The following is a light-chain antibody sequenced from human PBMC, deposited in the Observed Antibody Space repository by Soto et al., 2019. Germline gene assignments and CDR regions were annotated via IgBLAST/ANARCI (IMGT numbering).Light chain of an antibody. J-gene: IGKJ4*01. V-gene: IGKV3-11*01. CDR1: QSVGSN. CDR3: QQRDTWSLT. Sequence: EIVLTQSPATLSLSLWERATFSCRASQSVGSNLGWYQQRPGQAPRLLVYDASNRATGIPARFSGSGSGTDFTLTISSLEPDDFAVYYCQQRDTWSLTFGGGTKVEIK. CDR2: DAS.